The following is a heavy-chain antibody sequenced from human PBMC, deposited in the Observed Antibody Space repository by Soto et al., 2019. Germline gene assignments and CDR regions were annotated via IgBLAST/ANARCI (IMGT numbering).Heavy chain of an antibody. D-gene: IGHD1-1*01. V-gene: IGHV4-39*01. J-gene: IGHJ4*02. CDR1: GGSINGNNYY. Sequence: PSETLSLTCSVSGGSINGNNYYWGWIRQPPGKGLEWIGSINYSGSTHYNPSLKSRITISVDTSKNQFSLRLSSVTAADTAVYYCARQLATGFGYWGQGTLVTGSS. CDR2: INYSGST. CDR3: ARQLATGFGY.